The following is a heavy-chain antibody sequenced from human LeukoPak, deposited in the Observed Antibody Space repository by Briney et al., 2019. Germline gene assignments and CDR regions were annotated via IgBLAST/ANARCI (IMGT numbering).Heavy chain of an antibody. CDR2: ISSDGNHK. J-gene: IGHJ4*02. CDR1: GFTFSNCG. Sequence: PGGSLRLSCAASGFTFSNCGMHWVRQAPGKGLEWVAVISSDGNHKYYADSVKGRFTISRDNSKNTLYLQMNSLRTEDAAVYYCASLLLYCSGSTCYSDYWGQGTLVTVSS. V-gene: IGHV3-30*03. CDR3: ASLLLYCSGSTCYSDY. D-gene: IGHD2-15*01.